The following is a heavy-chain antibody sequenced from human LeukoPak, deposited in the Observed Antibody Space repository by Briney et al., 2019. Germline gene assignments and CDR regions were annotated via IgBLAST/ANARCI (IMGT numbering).Heavy chain of an antibody. D-gene: IGHD4-23*01. CDR3: ANGGPYYYYYYMDV. J-gene: IGHJ6*03. CDR2: ISYDGSNK. V-gene: IGHV3-30*18. Sequence: GRSLRLSCAASGFTFSSYGMHWVRQAPGKGLEWVAVISYDGSNKYYADSVKGRFTISRDNSKNTLYLQMNSLRAEDTAVYYCANGGPYYYYYYMDVWGKGTTVTVSS. CDR1: GFTFSSYG.